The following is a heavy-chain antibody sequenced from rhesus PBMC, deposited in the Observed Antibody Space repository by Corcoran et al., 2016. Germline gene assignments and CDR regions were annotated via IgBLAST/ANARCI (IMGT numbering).Heavy chain of an antibody. Sequence: QVKLLQWGEGLVKPSETLSLSCVVSGGSLSGSYSWTWVRQGPGKGLEWIGCVDGNTATPHYNPALKTRVTISKDTSKSQFSLRLSSVSAADTAVYYCARDLGPEDNSLDVWGRGLLVTVSS. J-gene: IGHJ5-2*02. CDR3: ARDLGPEDNSLDV. D-gene: IGHD3-34*01. CDR2: VDGNTATP. V-gene: IGHV4-73*01. CDR1: GGSLSGSYS.